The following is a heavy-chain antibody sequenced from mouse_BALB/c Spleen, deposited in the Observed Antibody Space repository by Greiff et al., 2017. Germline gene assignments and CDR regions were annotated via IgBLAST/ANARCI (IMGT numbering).Heavy chain of an antibody. CDR3: ASITTATTY. D-gene: IGHD1-2*01. CDR1: GFTFSSYG. Sequence: EVHLVESGGGLVQPGGSLKLSCAASGFTFSSYGMSWVRQTPDKRLELVATINSNGGSTYYPDSVKGRFTISRDNAKNTLYLQMSSLKSEDTAMYYCASITTATTYWGQGTLVTVSA. J-gene: IGHJ3*01. V-gene: IGHV5-6-3*01. CDR2: INSNGGST.